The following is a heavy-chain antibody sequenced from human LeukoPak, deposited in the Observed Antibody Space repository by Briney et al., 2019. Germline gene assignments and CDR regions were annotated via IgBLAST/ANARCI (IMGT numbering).Heavy chain of an antibody. CDR1: GFTFDDYA. D-gene: IGHD2-15*01. CDR3: AREIYCSGGSCYDY. CDR2: ISWNSGSI. V-gene: IGHV3-9*01. J-gene: IGHJ4*02. Sequence: GGSLRLSCAASGFTFDDYAMHWVRQAPGKGLEWVSSISWNSGSIGYADSVKGRFTISRDNAKNSLYLQMNSLRAEDTAVYYCAREIYCSGGSCYDYWGQGTLVTVSS.